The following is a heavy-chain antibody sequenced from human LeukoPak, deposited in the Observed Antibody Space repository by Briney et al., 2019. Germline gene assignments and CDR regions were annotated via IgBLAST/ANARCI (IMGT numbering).Heavy chain of an antibody. V-gene: IGHV4-38-2*02. D-gene: IGHD1-14*01. Sequence: SETLSLTCTVSGYSISSGYYWGWIRQPPGKGLEWIGEIYHSGSTNYNPSLKSRVTISVDKSKNQFSLKLSSVTAADTAVYYCARDRESSGAFDIWGQGTMVTVSS. CDR2: IYHSGST. CDR3: ARDRESSGAFDI. J-gene: IGHJ3*02. CDR1: GYSISSGYY.